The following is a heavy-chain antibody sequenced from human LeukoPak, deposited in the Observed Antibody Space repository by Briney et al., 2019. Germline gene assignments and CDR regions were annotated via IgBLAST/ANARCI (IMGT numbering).Heavy chain of an antibody. CDR1: GFTFSSYT. CDR3: ARDTYYHGSGSYGPIDY. V-gene: IGHV3-30*09. J-gene: IGHJ4*02. D-gene: IGHD3-10*01. CDR2: ISYDENTK. Sequence: GGSLRLSCAASGFTFSSYTMHWVRQAPGKGLDWLTHISYDENTKYYADSVKGRFAISRDNSKNTLYLQMNSLRAEDTAVYYCARDTYYHGSGSYGPIDYWGQGTLVTVSS.